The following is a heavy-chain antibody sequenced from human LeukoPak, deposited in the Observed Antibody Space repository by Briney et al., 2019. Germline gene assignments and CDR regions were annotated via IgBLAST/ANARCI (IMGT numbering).Heavy chain of an antibody. CDR3: ARVGGLGAFDI. CDR1: GFTFSSYA. V-gene: IGHV3-30*04. Sequence: PGGSLRLSCAASGFTFSSYAMHWVRQAPGKGLEWVAVISYDGSNKYYADSVKGRFTISRDNSKNMLYLQMNSLRAEDTAVYYCARVGGLGAFDIWGQGTMVTVSS. D-gene: IGHD3-16*01. J-gene: IGHJ3*02. CDR2: ISYDGSNK.